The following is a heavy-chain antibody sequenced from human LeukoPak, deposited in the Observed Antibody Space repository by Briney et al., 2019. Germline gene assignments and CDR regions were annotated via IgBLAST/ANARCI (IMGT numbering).Heavy chain of an antibody. Sequence: GGSLRLSCAASGFTFSSYWMSWVRQAPGKGLEWVANIKQDGSEKYYVDSVKGRFTISRDNAKNSLYLQMNSLRAEDTAVYYCARDVWVRRWLPLGDFNYFDYWGQGTLVTVSS. V-gene: IGHV3-7*01. CDR1: GFTFSSYW. D-gene: IGHD5-24*01. CDR2: IKQDGSEK. CDR3: ARDVWVRRWLPLGDFNYFDY. J-gene: IGHJ4*02.